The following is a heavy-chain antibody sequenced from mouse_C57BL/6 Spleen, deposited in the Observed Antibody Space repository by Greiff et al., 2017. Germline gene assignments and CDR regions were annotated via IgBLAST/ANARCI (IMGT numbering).Heavy chain of an antibody. J-gene: IGHJ1*03. CDR2: IDPSDSYT. CDR1: GYTFTSYW. Sequence: QVQLQQPGAELVKPGASVKLSCKASGYTFTSYWMQWVKQRPGQGLEWIGEIDPSDSYTNYNQKFKGKATLTVDTSSSTAYKQLSSLTSEDSAVYYCARKGNHWYFDGWGTGTTVTVSS. CDR3: ARKGNHWYFDG. V-gene: IGHV1-50*01. D-gene: IGHD2-1*01.